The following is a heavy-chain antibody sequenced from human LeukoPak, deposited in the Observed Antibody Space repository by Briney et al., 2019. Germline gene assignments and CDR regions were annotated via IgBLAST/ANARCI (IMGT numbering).Heavy chain of an antibody. CDR1: GFTFSSYS. V-gene: IGHV3-21*01. CDR3: ARAYSGSVGVPAGY. CDR2: ISSSSSYI. D-gene: IGHD2-2*01. J-gene: IGHJ4*02. Sequence: GGSLRLSCAASGFTFSSYSMNWVRQAPGKGLEWVSSISSSSSYIYYADSVKGRFTISRDNAKNSLYLQMNSLRAEDTAVYYCARAYSGSVGVPAGYWGQGTLVTVSS.